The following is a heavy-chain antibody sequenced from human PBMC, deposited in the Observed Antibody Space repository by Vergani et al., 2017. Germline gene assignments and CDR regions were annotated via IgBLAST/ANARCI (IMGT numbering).Heavy chain of an antibody. V-gene: IGHV4-34*01. Sequence: QVQLQQWGAGLLKPSETLSLTCAVYGGSFSGYYWSWIRQPPGKGLEWIGEINHSGSTNYNPSLKSRVTISVDTSKNQFSLKLSSVTAADTAVYYCARVQELYDCWSGYRVRYYYMDVWGKGP. J-gene: IGHJ6*03. D-gene: IGHD3-3*01. CDR2: INHSGST. CDR3: ARVQELYDCWSGYRVRYYYMDV. CDR1: GGSFSGYY.